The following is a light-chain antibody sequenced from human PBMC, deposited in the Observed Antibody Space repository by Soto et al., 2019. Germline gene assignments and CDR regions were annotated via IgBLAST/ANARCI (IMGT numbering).Light chain of an antibody. V-gene: IGKV1-5*03. CDR3: QQYNTMGG. Sequence: DIQLTQSPSFLSASVGDRVTITCRASQGISSYLAWYQQKPGKAPKLLIYKASSLESGVSSRFSGSGSGAEFTLTISSLQPDDFATYYCQQYNTMGGFGQGTKVDIK. CDR1: QGISSY. J-gene: IGKJ1*01. CDR2: KAS.